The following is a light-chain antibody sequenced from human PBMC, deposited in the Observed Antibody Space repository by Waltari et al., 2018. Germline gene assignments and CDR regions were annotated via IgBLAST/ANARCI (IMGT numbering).Light chain of an antibody. V-gene: IGLV3-22*01. CDR2: EDN. J-gene: IGLJ3*02. CDR3: LSGDDDNWV. CDR1: VLEEQF. Sequence: SYELTQLPSLSVSPGQTARITCSGDVLEEQFVDWYQQKPGQAPKLLIYEDNKRFPGTPERVSGATSGNTATLIISRVLSEDDADYYCLSGDDDNWVFGGGTKLTVL.